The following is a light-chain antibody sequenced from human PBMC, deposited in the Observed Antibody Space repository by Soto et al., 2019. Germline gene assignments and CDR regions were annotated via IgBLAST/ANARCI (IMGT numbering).Light chain of an antibody. Sequence: QSALTQPASVSGSPGQSITISCTGTGSDVGGYNYVSWYQQLPGKAPKLMIYDVSNRPSGVSNRFSGSKSGNTASLTISGLQDEDEADYYCTSYTSSSTYVFGTGIKLSVL. CDR1: GSDVGGYNY. CDR2: DVS. V-gene: IGLV2-14*03. J-gene: IGLJ1*01. CDR3: TSYTSSSTYV.